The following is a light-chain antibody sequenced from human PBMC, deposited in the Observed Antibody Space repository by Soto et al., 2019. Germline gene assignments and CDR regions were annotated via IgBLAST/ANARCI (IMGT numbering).Light chain of an antibody. CDR3: NSYTTSSTLV. Sequence: QSAPTQPASVSGSLGQSITISCTGTRSDVGGYNFVSWYQQHPGKAPKLLIFDVSKRPSGVSNRFSGSQSGNTASLTISGLQVEDEADYYCNSYTTSSTLVFGTGTQLTVL. CDR2: DVS. V-gene: IGLV2-14*03. J-gene: IGLJ1*01. CDR1: RSDVGGYNF.